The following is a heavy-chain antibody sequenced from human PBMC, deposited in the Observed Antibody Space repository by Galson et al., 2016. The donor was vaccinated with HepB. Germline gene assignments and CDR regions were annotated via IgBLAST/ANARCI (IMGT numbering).Heavy chain of an antibody. J-gene: IGHJ4*02. CDR1: GGSISSGGYY. CDR2: IYHRGNT. Sequence: TLSLTCTVSGGSISSGGYYWSWIRQHPGKGLEWIGYIYHRGNTYYNPSLKSRVSISVDTSKNQFSLKLSSVTAADTAVYHCVRDGSGGFCYFDYWGQGTLVTVSS. D-gene: IGHD2-15*01. V-gene: IGHV4-31*03. CDR3: VRDGSGGFCYFDY.